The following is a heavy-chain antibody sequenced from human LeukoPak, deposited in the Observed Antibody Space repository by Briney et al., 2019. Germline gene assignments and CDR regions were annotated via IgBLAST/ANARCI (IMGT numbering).Heavy chain of an antibody. V-gene: IGHV1-24*01. J-gene: IGHJ4*02. Sequence: ASVKVSCKVSGYTLTELSMHWVRQAPGKGLEWMGGFDPEDGETIYAQKFQGRVTMTEDTSTDTAYMELSRLRSDDTAMYYCARLLAWGSWYFDYWGQGTLVTVSS. CDR3: ARLLAWGSWYFDY. D-gene: IGHD7-27*01. CDR2: FDPEDGET. CDR1: GYTLTELS.